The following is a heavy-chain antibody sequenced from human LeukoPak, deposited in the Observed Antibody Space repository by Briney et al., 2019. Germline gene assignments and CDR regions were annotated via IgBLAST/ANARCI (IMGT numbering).Heavy chain of an antibody. Sequence: PSETLSLTCTVSGDSINRHYWSWIRQTPGTGLEWIGYISYRGSTNHNPSLKSRVTMSVDTSNNQFSLRLSSVTAADTAVYYCATNAGPAALDAIDIWGQGTIVIVSS. J-gene: IGHJ3*02. CDR3: ATNAGPAALDAIDI. CDR1: GDSINRHY. D-gene: IGHD2-2*01. V-gene: IGHV4-59*08. CDR2: ISYRGST.